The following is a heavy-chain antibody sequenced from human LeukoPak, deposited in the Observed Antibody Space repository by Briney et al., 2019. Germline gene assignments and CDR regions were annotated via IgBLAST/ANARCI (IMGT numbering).Heavy chain of an antibody. J-gene: IGHJ6*02. D-gene: IGHD1-14*01. CDR1: GGSISSYY. V-gene: IGHV4-59*01. CDR2: IYYSGST. Sequence: PSETLSLTCTVSGGSISSYYWSWIRQPPGKGLEWIGYIYYSGSTNYNPSLKSRVTISVDTSKNQFSLKLSSVTAADTAAYYCARASQYKGGYYYYYGMDVWGQGTTVTVSS. CDR3: ARASQYKGGYYYYYGMDV.